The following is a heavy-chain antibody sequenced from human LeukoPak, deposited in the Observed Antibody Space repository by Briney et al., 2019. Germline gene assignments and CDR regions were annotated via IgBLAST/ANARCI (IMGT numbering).Heavy chain of an antibody. Sequence: SETLSLTCAVYGGSFSGYYWSWIRQPAGKGLEWIGRIYTSGSTNYNPSLKSRVTMSVDTSKNQFSLKLSSVTAADTAVYYCARDQGYYYGSGSYYYMDVWGKGTTVTISS. V-gene: IGHV4-4*07. CDR3: ARDQGYYYGSGSYYYMDV. CDR2: IYTSGST. D-gene: IGHD3-10*01. CDR1: GGSFSGYY. J-gene: IGHJ6*03.